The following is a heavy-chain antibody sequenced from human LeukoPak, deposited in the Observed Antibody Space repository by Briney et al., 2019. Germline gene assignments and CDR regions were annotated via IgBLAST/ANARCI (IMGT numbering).Heavy chain of an antibody. CDR1: GGSISSYY. V-gene: IGHV4-4*07. J-gene: IGHJ5*02. CDR3: AGTLGLAVAGTGWFDP. D-gene: IGHD6-19*01. CDR2: IYTSGST. Sequence: SETLSLTCTVSGGSISSYYWSWIRQPAGKGLEWIGRIYTSGSTNYNPSLKSRVTMSVDTSKNQFSLKLSSVTAADTAVYYCAGTLGLAVAGTGWFDPWGQGTLVTVSS.